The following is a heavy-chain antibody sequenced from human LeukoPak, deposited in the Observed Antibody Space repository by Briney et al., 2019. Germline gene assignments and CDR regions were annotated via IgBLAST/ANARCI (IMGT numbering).Heavy chain of an antibody. D-gene: IGHD4-17*01. CDR1: GFIFSSYA. CDR3: ARSQYGPSLFDY. V-gene: IGHV3-23*01. J-gene: IGHJ4*02. Sequence: GGSLRLSCAASGFIFSSYAMSWVRQAPGKGLEWVSAISGSGGSTYYADSVKGRFSISRDNFKNTLYLQMNSLRAEDTAVYYCARSQYGPSLFDYWGQGTLVTVSS. CDR2: ISGSGGST.